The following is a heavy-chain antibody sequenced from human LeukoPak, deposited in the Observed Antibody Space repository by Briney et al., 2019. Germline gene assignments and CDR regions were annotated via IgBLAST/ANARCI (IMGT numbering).Heavy chain of an antibody. CDR2: IYSGGST. CDR1: GFTFSSYW. Sequence: GGSLRLSCAASGFTFSSYWMSWVRQAPGKGLEWGSVIYSGGSTYYADSVKGRFTISRDNSKNTLYLQMNSLRAEDTAVYYCARVRWGIVVGATALDAFDIWGQGTIVTVSS. CDR3: ARVRWGIVVGATALDAFDI. V-gene: IGHV3-66*01. J-gene: IGHJ3*02. D-gene: IGHD1-26*01.